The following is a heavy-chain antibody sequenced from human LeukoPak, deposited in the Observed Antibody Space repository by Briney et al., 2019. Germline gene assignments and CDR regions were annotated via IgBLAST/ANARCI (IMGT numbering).Heavy chain of an antibody. CDR1: GRSISSSSYY. D-gene: IGHD2-2*01. V-gene: IGHV4-39*01. Sequence: AGTLSLTCTVSGRSISSSSYYWGWIRQPPGRGLEWFGSIYYSGSTYYNPSLKSRVTISVDTSKNQFSLKLSSVTAADTAVYYCARSSRSAVVVPAAMRGGWFDPWGQGTLVTVSS. CDR2: IYYSGST. CDR3: ARSSRSAVVVPAAMRGGWFDP. J-gene: IGHJ5*02.